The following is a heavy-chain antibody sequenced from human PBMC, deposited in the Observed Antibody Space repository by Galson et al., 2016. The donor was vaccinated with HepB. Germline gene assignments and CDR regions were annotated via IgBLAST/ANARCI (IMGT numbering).Heavy chain of an antibody. J-gene: IGHJ4*02. CDR3: ARSYYMSTEGYRPFDS. D-gene: IGHD5-18*01. Sequence: SVKVSCKAFGGTFNSYIINWVRQAPGQGLEWIGGIIPIFGKRNYAQNFQGRGTITADESTNTASMELISLRSEDTAVYFCARSYYMSTEGYRPFDSWSQGTLVTVSS. CDR1: GGTFNSYI. V-gene: IGHV1-69*13. CDR2: IIPIFGKR.